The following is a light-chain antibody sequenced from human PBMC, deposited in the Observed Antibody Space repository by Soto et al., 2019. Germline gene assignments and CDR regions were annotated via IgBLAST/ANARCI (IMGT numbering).Light chain of an antibody. J-gene: IGKJ4*01. CDR1: QDISTF. CDR3: QQANIFPLS. CDR2: DAS. V-gene: IGKV1-33*01. Sequence: DIQMTQSPSSLSASVGDRVTITCQASQDISTFLNWYQHIPGKAPKLLIYDASNLETGVPSRFSGSGSGTDFTLTISSLQPEDFAIYYCQQANIFPLSFGGGTKVEI.